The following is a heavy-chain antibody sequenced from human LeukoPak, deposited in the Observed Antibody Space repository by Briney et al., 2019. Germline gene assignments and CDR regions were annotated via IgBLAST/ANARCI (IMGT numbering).Heavy chain of an antibody. J-gene: IGHJ4*02. V-gene: IGHV3-33*01. CDR2: IWYDGSNK. CDR1: GFTFSSYG. Sequence: PGGSLRLSCAASGFTFSSYGMHWVRQAPGKGLEWVAVIWYDGSNKYYADSVKGRFTISRDNSKNTLYLQMNSLRAEDTAVYYCARDGSSGRFDYWGQGTQVTVSS. CDR3: ARDGSSGRFDY. D-gene: IGHD6-19*01.